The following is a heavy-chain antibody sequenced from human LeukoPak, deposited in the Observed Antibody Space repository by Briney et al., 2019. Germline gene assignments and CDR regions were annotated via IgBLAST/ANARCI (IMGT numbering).Heavy chain of an antibody. D-gene: IGHD2-2*01. CDR1: GGSISTGSYH. Sequence: SETLSLTCTVSGGSISTGSYHWGWFRQPPGKALECIGTIYYSGKTYYNPSLNSRVTISIHTSKNEFSLKLSSVTAADRAVYYCARSGPPAGRPDAFDIWGQGTMATVSS. V-gene: IGHV4-39*07. J-gene: IGHJ3*02. CDR3: ARSGPPAGRPDAFDI. CDR2: IYYSGKT.